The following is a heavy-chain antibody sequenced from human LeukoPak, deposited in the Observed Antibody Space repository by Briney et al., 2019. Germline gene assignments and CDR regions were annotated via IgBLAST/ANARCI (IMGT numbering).Heavy chain of an antibody. D-gene: IGHD5-18*01. CDR3: ARGFRIQLWLKGWFDP. Sequence: SETLSLTCTVSGGSISSYYWSWIRQPPGKGLEWIWYIYYSGSTNYNPSLKSRVTISVDTSKNQFSLKLSSVTAADTAVYYCARGFRIQLWLKGWFDPWGQGTLVTVSS. J-gene: IGHJ5*02. CDR1: GGSISSYY. V-gene: IGHV4-59*12. CDR2: IYYSGST.